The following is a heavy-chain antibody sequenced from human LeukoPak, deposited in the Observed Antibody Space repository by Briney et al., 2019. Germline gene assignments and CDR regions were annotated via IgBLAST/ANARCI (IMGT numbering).Heavy chain of an antibody. D-gene: IGHD5-12*01. V-gene: IGHV1-2*02. CDR3: ARGGSGYDLFDY. CDR2: INPNSGGT. CDR1: GYTFTGYY. Sequence: ASVKVSCKASGYTFTGYYMHWVRQAPGQGLEWMGWINPNSGGTNYAQKFQGRVTMTRDTSISTVYMELSSLRSEDTAVYYCARGGSGYDLFDYWGQGTLVTVSS. J-gene: IGHJ4*02.